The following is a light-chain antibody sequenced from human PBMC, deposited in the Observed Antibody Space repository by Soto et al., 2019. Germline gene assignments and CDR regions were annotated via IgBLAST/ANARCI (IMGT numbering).Light chain of an antibody. CDR3: SSHAGIINVV. CDR1: SSDVGGYNY. V-gene: IGLV2-8*01. CDR2: EVT. Sequence: QSVLTQPPSASGAPGQSVTISCTGTSSDVGGYNYVSWYQQHPGKAPKRIMYEVTKRPSGVPDRFSGSKSGNTASLTVSGLLADDEADYYCSSHAGIINVVFGGGTKLTVL. J-gene: IGLJ3*02.